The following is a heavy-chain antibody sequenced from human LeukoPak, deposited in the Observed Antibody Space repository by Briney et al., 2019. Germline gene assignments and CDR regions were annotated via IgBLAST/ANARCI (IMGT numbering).Heavy chain of an antibody. CDR3: ARDPYYDILTGYYMRGGFDY. Sequence: SVKVSCKASGGTFSSYAISWVRQAPGQGLEWMGGIIPIFGTANYAQKFQGRVTITADKSTSIVYMELSNLRSEDTAVYYCARDPYYDILTGYYMRGGFDYWGQGTLVTVSS. CDR2: IIPIFGTA. CDR1: GGTFSSYA. V-gene: IGHV1-69*06. D-gene: IGHD3-9*01. J-gene: IGHJ4*02.